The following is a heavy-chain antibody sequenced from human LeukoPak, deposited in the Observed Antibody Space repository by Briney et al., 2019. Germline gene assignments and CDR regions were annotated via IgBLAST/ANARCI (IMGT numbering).Heavy chain of an antibody. Sequence: GGSLRLSCVASGFTFSTYWMHWVRQVPGKGLEWVSRINRDGSTTTYADSVEGRFSISRDNAKNTVFLQLNSLRAEDTAIYYCTRDPWGYRAGVMDLWGLGTLVTVSS. CDR2: INRDGSTT. V-gene: IGHV3-74*03. D-gene: IGHD1-1*01. CDR3: TRDPWGYRAGVMDL. J-gene: IGHJ4*02. CDR1: GFTFSTYW.